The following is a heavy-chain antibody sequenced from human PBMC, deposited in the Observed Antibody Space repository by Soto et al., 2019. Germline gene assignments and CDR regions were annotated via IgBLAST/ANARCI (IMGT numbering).Heavy chain of an antibody. CDR2: IDWDEDR. CDR3: ARMRSDYDSSGLDC. V-gene: IGHV2-70*04. CDR1: GFSLSTSGMR. Sequence: SGPTLVNPTETLTLTCTFSGFSLSTSGMRVSWIRQAPGKALEWLARIDWDEDRFYSTSLKTRLTISKDTSKNQVVLTMTKMDPVDRATYYCARMRSDYDSSGLDCCGQGILVTVSS. J-gene: IGHJ4*02. D-gene: IGHD3-22*01.